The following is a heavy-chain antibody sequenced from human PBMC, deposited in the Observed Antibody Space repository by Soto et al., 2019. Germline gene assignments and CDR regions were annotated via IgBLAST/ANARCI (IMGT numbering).Heavy chain of an antibody. D-gene: IGHD2-2*01. CDR1: GGSFRGYY. J-gene: IGHJ5*02. CDR2: INHSGST. V-gene: IGHV4-34*01. CDR3: ARVIAYCTSTSCSAVGWFDP. Sequence: QVQLQQWGAGLLKPSETLSLTCAVYGGSFRGYYWSWIRQPPGKGLEWIGEINHSGSTNYNPSLKSRVTISVDTSKNQFSLNLSSVTAADTAVYYCARVIAYCTSTSCSAVGWFDPWGQGTLYTVSS.